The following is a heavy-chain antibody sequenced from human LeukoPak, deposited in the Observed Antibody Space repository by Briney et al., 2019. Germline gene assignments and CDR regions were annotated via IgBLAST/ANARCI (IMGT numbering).Heavy chain of an antibody. V-gene: IGHV3-21*01. J-gene: IGHJ4*02. Sequence: PGGSLRLSCAASGFTFSSYWMNWVRQAPGKGLEWVSSISSSSSYIYYADSVKGRFTISRDNAKNSLYLQMNSLRAEDTAVYYCARAEAGATQYYFDYWGQGTLVTVSS. D-gene: IGHD1-26*01. CDR2: ISSSSSYI. CDR1: GFTFSSYW. CDR3: ARAEAGATQYYFDY.